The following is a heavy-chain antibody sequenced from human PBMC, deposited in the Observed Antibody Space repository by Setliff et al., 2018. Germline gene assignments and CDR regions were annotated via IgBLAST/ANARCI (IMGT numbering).Heavy chain of an antibody. V-gene: IGHV1-3*01. J-gene: IGHJ6*02. CDR2: INAGNGNT. CDR3: AIDGSGSYLYYYYGMDV. Sequence: ASVKVSCTASGYTFTGYYMHWVRQAPGQRLEWMGWINAGNGNTKYSQKFQGRVTITRDTSASTAYMELSSLRSEDTAVYYCAIDGSGSYLYYYYGMDVWGQGTTVTVSS. D-gene: IGHD3-10*01. CDR1: GYTFTGYY.